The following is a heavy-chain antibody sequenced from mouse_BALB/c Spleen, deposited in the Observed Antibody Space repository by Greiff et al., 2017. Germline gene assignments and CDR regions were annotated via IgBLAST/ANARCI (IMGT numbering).Heavy chain of an antibody. Sequence: DVKLQESGPGLVKPSQSLSLTCSVTGYSITSGYYWNWIRQFPGNKLEWMGYISYDGSNNYNPSLKNRISITRDTSKNQFFLKLNSVTTEDTATYYCAREGDAYFDYWGQGTTLTVSS. CDR1: GYSITSGYY. CDR2: ISYDGSN. CDR3: AREGDAYFDY. V-gene: IGHV3-6*02. D-gene: IGHD3-3*01. J-gene: IGHJ2*01.